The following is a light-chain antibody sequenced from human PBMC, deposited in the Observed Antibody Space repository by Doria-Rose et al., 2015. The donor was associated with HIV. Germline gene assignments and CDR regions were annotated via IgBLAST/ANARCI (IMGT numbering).Light chain of an antibody. CDR2: AAS. J-gene: IGKJ1*01. V-gene: IGKV1-39*01. CDR3: QQTYSSPPWT. CDR1: QTVSTY. Sequence: SLSSSIGDRVTITCRASQTVSTYLNWFQQEPGKAPKLLIYAASRLQSGVPSRFSGSGSGTDFTLTISGLQPGDFATYYCQQTYSSPPWTFGQGTKVEMK.